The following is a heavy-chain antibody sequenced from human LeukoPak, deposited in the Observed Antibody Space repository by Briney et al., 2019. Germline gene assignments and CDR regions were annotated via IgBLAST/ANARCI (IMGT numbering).Heavy chain of an antibody. V-gene: IGHV4-4*02. CDR2: IYHSGST. CDR1: GGSISSSNW. D-gene: IGHD6-13*01. J-gene: IGHJ4*02. CDR3: ARDCDTSSSSWYRYYFDY. Sequence: SETLSLTCAVSGGSISSSNWWSWVRQPPGKVLEWTKEIYHSGSTNYNPSLKSRVTISVDKSKNQFSLKLSSVTAADTAVYYCARDCDTSSSSWYRYYFDYWGQGTLVTVSS.